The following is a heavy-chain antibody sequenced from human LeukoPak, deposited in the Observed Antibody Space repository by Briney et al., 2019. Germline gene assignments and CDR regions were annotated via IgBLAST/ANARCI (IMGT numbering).Heavy chain of an antibody. J-gene: IGHJ4*02. D-gene: IGHD3-22*01. CDR2: INHSGST. Sequence: SETLSLTCAYYGGSFSGYYWSWIRQPPGKGLEWIGEINHSGSTNYNPSLKSRVTISVDTSKNQFSLKLSSVTAADTAVYYCARGGEDTRIEAYSLDYWGQGTLVTVSS. CDR3: ARGGEDTRIEAYSLDY. CDR1: GGSFSGYY. V-gene: IGHV4-34*01.